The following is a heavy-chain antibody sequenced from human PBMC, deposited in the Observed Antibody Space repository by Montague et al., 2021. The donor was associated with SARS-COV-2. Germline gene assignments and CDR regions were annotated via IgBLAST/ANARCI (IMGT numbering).Heavy chain of an antibody. D-gene: IGHD2-2*01. Sequence: SETLSLTCAVYGGSFSGYYWSWIRQPPGKGLEWIGEINHSGSTNSNPSLKSRVTIPVDTSKNQFSLKLSSVTAADTAVYYCARAAVVVVPAALGLGYYYNWDLDYWGKGTMVTVSS. CDR3: ARAAVVVVPAALGLGYYYNWDLDY. V-gene: IGHV4-34*01. CDR2: INHSGST. CDR1: GGSFSGYY. J-gene: IGHJ4*02.